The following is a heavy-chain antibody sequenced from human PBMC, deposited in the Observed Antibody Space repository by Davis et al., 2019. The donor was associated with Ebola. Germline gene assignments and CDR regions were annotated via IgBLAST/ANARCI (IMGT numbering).Heavy chain of an antibody. Sequence: PSDTLSLTRTVSGASISSSVDYWGWIRQAPGKGPEWIGTIYYSGTTYYNPSHQGRVTISLDTSKNQFSLRVSSVTAADTAVYYCARGNYDFWSGYFSVFDSWGQGTLVTVSS. CDR3: ARGNYDFWSGYFSVFDS. CDR1: GASISSSVDY. D-gene: IGHD3-3*01. V-gene: IGHV4-39*01. J-gene: IGHJ4*02. CDR2: IYYSGTT.